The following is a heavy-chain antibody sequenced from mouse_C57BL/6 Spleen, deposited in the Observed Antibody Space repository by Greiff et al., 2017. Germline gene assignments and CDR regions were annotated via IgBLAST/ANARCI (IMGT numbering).Heavy chain of an antibody. CDR1: GFTFSSYA. V-gene: IGHV5-4*01. CDR2: ISAGGSYT. CDR3: AREGTGTGGYYFDY. Sequence: VQLQESGGGLVKPGGSLKLSCAASGFTFSSYAMSWVRQTPEKRLEWVATISAGGSYTYYPDNVKGRFTISRDNAKNTLYLQMSHLKSEDTAMYYCAREGTGTGGYYFDYWGQGTTLTVSS. D-gene: IGHD4-1*01. J-gene: IGHJ2*01.